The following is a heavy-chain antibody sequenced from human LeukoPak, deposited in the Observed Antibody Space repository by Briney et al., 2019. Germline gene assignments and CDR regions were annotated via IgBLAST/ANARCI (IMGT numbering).Heavy chain of an antibody. CDR3: ARGAPGSSSWSYYYYYGMDV. Sequence: SETLSLTCAVYGGSFSGYYWSWIRQPPGKGLEWIGEISHSGSTNYNPSLKSRVTISVDTSKNQFSLKLSSVTAADTAVYYCARGAPGSSSWSYYYYYGMDVWGQGTTVTVSS. D-gene: IGHD6-13*01. CDR2: ISHSGST. V-gene: IGHV4-34*01. J-gene: IGHJ6*02. CDR1: GGSFSGYY.